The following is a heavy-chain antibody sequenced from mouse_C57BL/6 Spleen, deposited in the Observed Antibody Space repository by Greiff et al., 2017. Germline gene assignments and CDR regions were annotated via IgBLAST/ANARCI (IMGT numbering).Heavy chain of an antibody. CDR3: ASRSTMVTTGYFDV. CDR2: ISDCGSYT. V-gene: IGHV5-4*03. D-gene: IGHD2-2*01. J-gene: IGHJ1*03. Sequence: EVKLVESGGGLVKPGGSLKLSCAASGFTFSSYAMSWVRQTPEKRLEWVATISDCGSYTYYPDNVKGRFTISRDNAKNNLYLQMSHLKSEDTAMYYCASRSTMVTTGYFDVWGTGTTVTVSS. CDR1: GFTFSSYA.